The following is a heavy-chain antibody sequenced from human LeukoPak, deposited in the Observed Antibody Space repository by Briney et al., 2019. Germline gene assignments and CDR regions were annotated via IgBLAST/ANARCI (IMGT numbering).Heavy chain of an antibody. J-gene: IGHJ4*02. D-gene: IGHD3-22*01. CDR2: ISYDGSNK. Sequence: GGSLRLSCAASGFTFSSYGMHWVRQAPGKGLEWVAVISYDGSNKYYADSVKGRFTISRDNSKNTLYLQMNSLRPEDTAVYYCARAAPTRTLIGSGADYWGQGTLVTVSS. CDR1: GFTFSSYG. CDR3: ARAAPTRTLIGSGADY. V-gene: IGHV3-30*03.